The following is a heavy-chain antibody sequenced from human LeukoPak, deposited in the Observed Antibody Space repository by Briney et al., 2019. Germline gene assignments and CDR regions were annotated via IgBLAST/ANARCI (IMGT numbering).Heavy chain of an antibody. CDR3: ARASDCTNGVCWDHFDY. Sequence: SQTLSLTCTVSGVSISSGGYYWRWIRQHPGKGLEWIGYIYYSGSTYYNPSLKSRVTISVDTSKNQFSLKLSSVTAADTAVYYCARASDCTNGVCWDHFDYWGQGTLVTVSS. J-gene: IGHJ4*02. D-gene: IGHD2-8*01. V-gene: IGHV4-31*03. CDR2: IYYSGST. CDR1: GVSISSGGYY.